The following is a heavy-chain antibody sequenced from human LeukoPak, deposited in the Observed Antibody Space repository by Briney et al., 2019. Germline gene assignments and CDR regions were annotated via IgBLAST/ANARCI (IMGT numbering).Heavy chain of an antibody. V-gene: IGHV4-30-4*08. CDR2: IYYSGST. D-gene: IGHD4-17*01. CDR1: GGSISSGDYY. J-gene: IGHJ4*02. Sequence: PSQTLSLTCTVSGGSISSGDYYWSWIRQPPGKGLEWIGYIYYSGSTYYNPSLKSRVTISVDTSKNQFSLKLSSVTAADTAMYYCARALLATVTTGFDYWGQGTLVTVSS. CDR3: ARALLATVTTGFDY.